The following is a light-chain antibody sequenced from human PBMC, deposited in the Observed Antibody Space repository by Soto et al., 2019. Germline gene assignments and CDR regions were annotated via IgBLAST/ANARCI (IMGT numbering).Light chain of an antibody. CDR2: DAS. J-gene: IGKJ1*01. CDR3: QQRSSWPWT. Sequence: EIVLTQSPANIALSPWERANLSCRASQSVSSYLGWYQQKPGQAPRLLIYDASNRAAGIPARFSGSGSGTDFALTISSLEPEDFALYYCQQRSSWPWTFGQGTKVDIK. CDR1: QSVSSY. V-gene: IGKV3-11*01.